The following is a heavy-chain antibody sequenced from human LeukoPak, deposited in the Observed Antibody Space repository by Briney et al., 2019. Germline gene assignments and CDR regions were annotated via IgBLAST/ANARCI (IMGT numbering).Heavy chain of an antibody. D-gene: IGHD6-13*01. CDR2: ISAYNGYT. V-gene: IGHV1-18*01. J-gene: IGHJ4*02. Sequence: ASVKVSCKTSGYTFSNYGISWVRQAPGQGLEWMGWISAYNGYTHYAQKLQGRVTMTTDTSTSTAYMELRSLRSDDTAVYYCARDRRIAAAGKEGSDYWGQGTLVTVSS. CDR1: GYTFSNYG. CDR3: ARDRRIAAAGKEGSDY.